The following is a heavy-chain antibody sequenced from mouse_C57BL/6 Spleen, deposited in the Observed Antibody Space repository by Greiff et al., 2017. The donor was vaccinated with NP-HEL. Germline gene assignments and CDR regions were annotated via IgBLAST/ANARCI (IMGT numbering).Heavy chain of an antibody. CDR1: GYTFTSYW. V-gene: IGHV1-64*01. CDR3: AREVIYYGKGNAMDY. CDR2: IHPNSGST. J-gene: IGHJ4*01. D-gene: IGHD2-1*01. Sequence: QVQLKQPGAELVKPGASVKLSCKASGYTFTSYWMHWVKQRPGQGLEWIGMIHPNSGSTNYNEKFKSKATLTVDKSSSTAYMQLSSLTSEDSAVYYCAREVIYYGKGNAMDYWGQGTSVTVSS.